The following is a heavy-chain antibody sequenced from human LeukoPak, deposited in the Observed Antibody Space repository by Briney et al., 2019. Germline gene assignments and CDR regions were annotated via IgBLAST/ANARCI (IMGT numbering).Heavy chain of an antibody. Sequence: SETLSLTCTVSGYSISSGYYWGWIRQPPGKGLEWIGSIYHSGSTNYNPSLKSRVTISVDTSKTQFSLKLNSVTAADTAVYYCASGEGWLVRYWGQGTLVTVSS. J-gene: IGHJ4*02. CDR1: GYSISSGYY. D-gene: IGHD6-19*01. V-gene: IGHV4-38-2*02. CDR3: ASGEGWLVRY. CDR2: IYHSGST.